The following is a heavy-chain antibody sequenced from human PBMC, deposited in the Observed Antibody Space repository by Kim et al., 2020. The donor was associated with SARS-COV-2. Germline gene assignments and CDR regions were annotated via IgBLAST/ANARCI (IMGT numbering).Heavy chain of an antibody. J-gene: IGHJ3*02. D-gene: IGHD2-21*01. CDR1: GFTFGSYW. V-gene: IGHV3-74*01. CDR3: VRSLGDDAFDI. CDR2: INADGTTT. Sequence: GGSLRLSCVGAGFTFGSYWLHWVRQAPGKGLVWVSRINADGTTTHYADSVRGRFTTSSDNSKHTLYLQMDRLRADDKAVYYCVRSLGDDAFDIWGQGTMVIVSS.